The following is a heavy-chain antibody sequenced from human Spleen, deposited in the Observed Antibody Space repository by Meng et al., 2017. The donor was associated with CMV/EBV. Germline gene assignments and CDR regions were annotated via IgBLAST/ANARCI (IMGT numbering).Heavy chain of an antibody. V-gene: IGHV1-46*01. CDR1: GYTFTSYY. CDR2: INPSGGST. D-gene: IGHD1-20*01. CDR3: ARESASITGGSYGMDV. Sequence: ASVKVSCKASGYTFTSYYMHWVRQAPGQGLEWMGIINPSGGSTSYAQKFQGRVTMTRDTSTSTVYMELSSLRSEDTAVYYCARESASITGGSYGMDVWGPGTTVTVSS. J-gene: IGHJ6*02.